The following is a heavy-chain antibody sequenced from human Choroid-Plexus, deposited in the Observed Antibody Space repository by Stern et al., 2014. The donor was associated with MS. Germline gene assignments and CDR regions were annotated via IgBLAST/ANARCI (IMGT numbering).Heavy chain of an antibody. CDR3: AKDRQYLTYFFDH. D-gene: IGHD2/OR15-2a*01. CDR2: VSYDGSNK. CDR1: GFTFGSCA. Sequence: VQLVESGGGVVQPGRPLRLSCVASGFTFGSCAMHWVRQAPGKGLEWVAGVSYDGSNKYYADSGKGRFTISRDNSQNTLYMQMSSLRPEDTAVYYCAKDRQYLTYFFDHWGQGSLVTGSS. J-gene: IGHJ5*02. V-gene: IGHV3-30*18.